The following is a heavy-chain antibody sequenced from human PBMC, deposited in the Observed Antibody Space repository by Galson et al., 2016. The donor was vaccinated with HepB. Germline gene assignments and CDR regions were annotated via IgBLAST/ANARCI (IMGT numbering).Heavy chain of an antibody. V-gene: IGHV4-61*03. CDR1: GGSVNSGSHY. CDR2: IYYNGNS. Sequence: SETLSLTCSVSGGSVNSGSHYWTWIRQPPGKALEWIGNIYYNGNSNYNPALKSRLTISMDTSTNHFSVKLSSVTTADPALYYRARVNGIRAGTGTGLIDFWGPGRLVTVSS. CDR3: ARVNGIRAGTGTGLIDF. J-gene: IGHJ4*02. D-gene: IGHD1/OR15-1a*01.